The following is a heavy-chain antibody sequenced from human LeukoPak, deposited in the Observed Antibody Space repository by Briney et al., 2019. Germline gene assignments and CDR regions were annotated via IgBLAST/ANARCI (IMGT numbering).Heavy chain of an antibody. Sequence: GGSLRLSCAASGFTFSSYAMSWVRQAPGKGLEWVSAISGSGGSTYYADSVKGRFTISRDNSKSTLYLQMNSLRAEDTAVYYCAKDKEVLRFLEWLQYYFDYWGQGTLVTVSS. J-gene: IGHJ4*02. CDR3: AKDKEVLRFLEWLQYYFDY. CDR2: ISGSGGST. CDR1: GFTFSSYA. V-gene: IGHV3-23*01. D-gene: IGHD3-3*01.